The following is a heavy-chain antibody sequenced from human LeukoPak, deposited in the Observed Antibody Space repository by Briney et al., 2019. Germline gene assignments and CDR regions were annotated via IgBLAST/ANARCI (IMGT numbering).Heavy chain of an antibody. CDR2: IYTSGST. CDR3: ARVRRIAAAAKVDYFDY. J-gene: IGHJ4*02. V-gene: IGHV4-4*07. Sequence: KPSETLSLTCTVSGGSISSYYWSWIRQPAGKGLEWIGRIYTSGSTNYNPSLKGRVTMSVDTSKNQFSLKLSSVTAADTAVYYCARVRRIAAAAKVDYFDYWGQGTLVTVSS. CDR1: GGSISSYY. D-gene: IGHD6-13*01.